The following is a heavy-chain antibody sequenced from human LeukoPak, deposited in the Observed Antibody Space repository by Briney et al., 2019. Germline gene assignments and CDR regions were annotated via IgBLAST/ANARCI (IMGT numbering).Heavy chain of an antibody. V-gene: IGHV3-30*18. J-gene: IGHJ4*02. CDR2: ISYDGSNK. Sequence: GGSLRLSCAASGFTFSSYGMHWVRQAPGKGLEWVAVISYDGSNKYYADSVKGRFTISRDNSKNTLYLQMNSLRAEDTAVYYCAKDYRGYSYGPDYFDYWGQGTLVTVSS. D-gene: IGHD5-18*01. CDR3: AKDYRGYSYGPDYFDY. CDR1: GFTFSSYG.